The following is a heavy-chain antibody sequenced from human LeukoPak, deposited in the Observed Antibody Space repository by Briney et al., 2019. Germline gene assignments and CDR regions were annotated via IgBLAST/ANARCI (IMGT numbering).Heavy chain of an antibody. CDR1: GGSISSAIYS. CDR3: ARDGYSGSYPGAFDY. D-gene: IGHD1-26*01. V-gene: IGHV4-30-4*07. J-gene: IGHJ4*02. Sequence: SETLSLTCAVSGGSISSAIYSWSWIRQPPGKGLEWIGYIDNSGSTYYNPSLKSRVTISVDTSKNQFSLKLSSVTAADTAVYYCARDGYSGSYPGAFDYWGQGTLVTVSS. CDR2: IDNSGST.